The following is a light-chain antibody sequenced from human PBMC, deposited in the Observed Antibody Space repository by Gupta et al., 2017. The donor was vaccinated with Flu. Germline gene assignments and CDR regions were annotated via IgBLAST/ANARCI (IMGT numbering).Light chain of an antibody. CDR2: KDS. J-gene: IGLJ2*01. V-gene: IGLV3-25*03. Sequence: SYELTQPPSVSVSPGQTARITCSGDALPNQFAYWYQQKPGQAPVLVIRKDSERPSGISERFSGSTSGTTVTLTISAVQAEDEADYYCQSADSTETYVVFGGGTKLTVL. CDR1: ALPNQF. CDR3: QSADSTETYVV.